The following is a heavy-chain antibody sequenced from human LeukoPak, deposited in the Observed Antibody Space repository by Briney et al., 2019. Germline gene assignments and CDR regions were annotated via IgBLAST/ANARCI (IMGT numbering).Heavy chain of an antibody. CDR2: INPSGGST. J-gene: IGHJ4*02. CDR3: ARVGSSFKGGFDY. CDR1: GYTFTSYY. V-gene: IGHV1-46*01. D-gene: IGHD6-13*01. Sequence: GASVKVSCKASGYTFTSYYVYWVRQAPGQGLEWMGIINPSGGSTSYAQKFQGRVTMTRDTSTSTVYMELSSLRSEDTAVYYCARVGSSFKGGFDYWGQGTLVTVSS.